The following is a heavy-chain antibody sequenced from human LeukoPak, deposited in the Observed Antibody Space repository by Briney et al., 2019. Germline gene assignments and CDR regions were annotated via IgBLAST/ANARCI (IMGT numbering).Heavy chain of an antibody. CDR3: AREVGATHYYYYYYMDV. V-gene: IGHV3-11*04. D-gene: IGHD1-26*01. J-gene: IGHJ6*03. CDR2: ISSRGSTI. Sequence: GGSLRLSWAASGFTFSDDYMSWIRQAPGKGLEWVSYISSRGSTIYYADSVKGRFTIPRDNAKNSLYLQMNSLRAEDTAVYYCAREVGATHYYYYYYMDVWGKGTTVTVSS. CDR1: GFTFSDDY.